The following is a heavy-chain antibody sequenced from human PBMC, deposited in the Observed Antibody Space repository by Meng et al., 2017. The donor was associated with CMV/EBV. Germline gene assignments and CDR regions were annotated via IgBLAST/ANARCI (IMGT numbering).Heavy chain of an antibody. D-gene: IGHD3-3*01. J-gene: IGHJ6*02. Sequence: ETLSLTCIVSGASITDYYWSWVRQPPGKGLEWIAYMSYSGSTNYNPSLKSRLTISLDTSKNQFSLRLSSVTAADTAVYYCATEGFLEGGMDAWGQGTTVTVSS. V-gene: IGHV4-59*01. CDR3: ATEGFLEGGMDA. CDR1: GASITDYY. CDR2: MSYSGST.